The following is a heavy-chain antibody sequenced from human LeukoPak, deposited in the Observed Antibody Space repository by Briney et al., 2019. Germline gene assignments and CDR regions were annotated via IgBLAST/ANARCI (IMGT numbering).Heavy chain of an antibody. Sequence: GASVKVSCKASGGTFSSYAISWVRQAPGQGLEWMGGIIPIFGTANYAQKFQGRVTITTDESTSTAYMELSSLRSEDTAVYYCATDSGYKGPQPDYWGQGTLVTVSS. CDR1: GGTFSSYA. V-gene: IGHV1-69*05. J-gene: IGHJ4*02. D-gene: IGHD5-12*01. CDR3: ATDSGYKGPQPDY. CDR2: IIPIFGTA.